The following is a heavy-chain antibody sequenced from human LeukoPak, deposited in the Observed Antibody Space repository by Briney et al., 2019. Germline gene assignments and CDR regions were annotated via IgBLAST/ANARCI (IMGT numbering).Heavy chain of an antibody. CDR2: FYHSGRT. D-gene: IGHD3-10*01. CDR3: ASFYGSGFSSDY. J-gene: IGHJ4*02. CDR1: GYSNNSGYY. Sequence: PSEPLSLTCTVSGYSNNSGYYWGWTRQPPGNGLELIGNFYHSGRTYYNPSLKSRVTISVDTSKNQFSLKLSSVTAADTAVYYCASFYGSGFSSDYWGQGTLVTVSS. V-gene: IGHV4-38-2*02.